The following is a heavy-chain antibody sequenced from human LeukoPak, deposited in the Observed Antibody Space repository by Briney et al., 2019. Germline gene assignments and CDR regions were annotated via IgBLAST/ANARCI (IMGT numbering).Heavy chain of an antibody. V-gene: IGHV4-39*07. Sequence: NPSETLSLTCTVCGGSISSSSYYWGWIRQPPGKGLEWLGSIYYSGSTYYNPSLKSRVTISVDTSKNQFSLKLSSVTAADTAVYYCAREAVSIAAAVDHYYYYYYMDVWGKGTTVTVSS. CDR2: IYYSGST. CDR1: GGSISSSSYY. D-gene: IGHD6-13*01. J-gene: IGHJ6*03. CDR3: AREAVSIAAAVDHYYYYYYMDV.